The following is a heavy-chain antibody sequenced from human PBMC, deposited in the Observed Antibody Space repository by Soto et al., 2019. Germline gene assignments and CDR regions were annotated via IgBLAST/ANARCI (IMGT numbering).Heavy chain of an antibody. V-gene: IGHV3-7*04. J-gene: IGHJ4*02. CDR3: ARGGGNFDQ. CDR2: MNQDGSDK. Sequence: EVQLVESGGGLVQPGGSLRLTCAASGFTVSKYWMSWVSQTSGKGLEWVTNMNQDGSDKNYVDSVKGRFTISRDTAKNSLYLQINSLRADDTAVYYCARGGGNFDQWGQGTLVTVSS. CDR1: GFTVSKYW. D-gene: IGHD3-16*01.